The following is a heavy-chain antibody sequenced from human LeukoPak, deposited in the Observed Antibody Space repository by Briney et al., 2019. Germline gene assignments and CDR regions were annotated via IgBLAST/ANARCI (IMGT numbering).Heavy chain of an antibody. Sequence: GGSLRLSCAASGFTFSIYAMSWVRQAPGKGLEWVSAISGSGGSTYYAGSVKGRFTISRDNSKNTLYLQMNSLRAEDTAVYYCAKDLNVPQYYYYYGMDVWGQGTTVTVSS. J-gene: IGHJ6*02. CDR3: AKDLNVPQYYYYYGMDV. CDR1: GFTFSIYA. CDR2: ISGSGGST. D-gene: IGHD3-9*01. V-gene: IGHV3-23*01.